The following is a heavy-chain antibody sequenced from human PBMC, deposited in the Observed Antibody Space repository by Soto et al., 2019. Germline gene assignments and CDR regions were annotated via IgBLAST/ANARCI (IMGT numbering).Heavy chain of an antibody. J-gene: IGHJ4*02. CDR1: GGSISSYY. Sequence: PSETLSLTCTVSGGSISSYYWSWIRQPPGKGLEWIGYIYYSGSTNYNPSLKSRVTISVDTSKNQFSLKLSSVTAADTAVYYCARGRLSYVDTAMVNPFDYWGQGTLVTVSS. CDR3: ARGRLSYVDTAMVNPFDY. CDR2: IYYSGST. D-gene: IGHD5-18*01. V-gene: IGHV4-59*01.